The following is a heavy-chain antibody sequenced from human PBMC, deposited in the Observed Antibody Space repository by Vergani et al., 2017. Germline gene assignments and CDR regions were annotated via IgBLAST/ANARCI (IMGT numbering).Heavy chain of an antibody. CDR2: IYYSGST. J-gene: IGHJ4*02. D-gene: IGHD3-3*01. V-gene: IGHV4-61*10. CDR1: GGSVSSGNYY. CDR3: AAHRLKFGVVRSGIDY. Sequence: QVQLQESGPGLVKPSETLSLTCSVSGGSVSSGNYYWIWIRQPAGKGLEWIGYIYYSGSTYYNPSLKSRVSIAVDTSKNQFALKRSSVTAADTAVYYCAAHRLKFGVVRSGIDYWGQGTLVTVSS.